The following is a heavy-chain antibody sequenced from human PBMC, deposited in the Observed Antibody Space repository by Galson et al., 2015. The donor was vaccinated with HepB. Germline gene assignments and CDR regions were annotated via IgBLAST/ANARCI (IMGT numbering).Heavy chain of an antibody. J-gene: IGHJ6*02. Sequence: SLRLSCAASGFIFSRYGMHWVRQAPGKGLQWVAVISYDGSNNYYGDSVKGRFTISRDNSKNTLYLRMSSLRAEDTAVYYCARGAYGYSDYDHYYYNGLDVWGQGTTVTVSS. V-gene: IGHV3-30*15. CDR3: ARGAYGYSDYDHYYYNGLDV. CDR1: GFIFSRYG. D-gene: IGHD5-12*01. CDR2: ISYDGSNN.